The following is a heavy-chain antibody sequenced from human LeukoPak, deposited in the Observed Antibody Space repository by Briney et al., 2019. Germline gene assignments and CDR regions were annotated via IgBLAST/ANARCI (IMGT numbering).Heavy chain of an antibody. CDR3: AMTTPFPY. Sequence: XSGXYWSWIRXPPGKGLEWIGEINHSGSTNYNPSLKSRVTISVDTSKNQFSLKLSSVTAADTAVYYCAMTTPFPYWGQGTLVTVSS. CDR2: INHSGST. J-gene: IGHJ4*02. D-gene: IGHD4-11*01. V-gene: IGHV4-34*01. CDR1: XSGXY.